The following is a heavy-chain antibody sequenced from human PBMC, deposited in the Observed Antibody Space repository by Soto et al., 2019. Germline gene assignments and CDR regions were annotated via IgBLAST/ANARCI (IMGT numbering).Heavy chain of an antibody. D-gene: IGHD6-19*01. Sequence: QVQLVESGGGVVQPGRSLRLSCAASGFTFSSYGMHWVRQAPGKGLEWVAFMWYDGSNKYYADSVKGRFTISRDNSKNTLYLQMNSLRAEETAVYYCAREGGSGPDYWGQGTLVTVSS. CDR2: MWYDGSNK. J-gene: IGHJ4*02. V-gene: IGHV3-33*01. CDR1: GFTFSSYG. CDR3: AREGGSGPDY.